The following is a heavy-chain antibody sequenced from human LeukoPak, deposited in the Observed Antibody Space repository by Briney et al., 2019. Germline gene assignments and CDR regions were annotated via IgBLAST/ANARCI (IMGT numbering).Heavy chain of an antibody. D-gene: IGHD5-24*01. J-gene: IGHJ4*02. CDR3: ARDGYNYVSRLDY. Sequence: GGSLRLSCAASGFTFSSYAMSWVRQAPGKGLEWVSAISGSGGSTYYADSVKGRFTISRDNAKNSLYLQMNSLRAEDTAVYYCARDGYNYVSRLDYWGQGTLVTVSS. CDR2: ISGSGGST. V-gene: IGHV3-23*01. CDR1: GFTFSSYA.